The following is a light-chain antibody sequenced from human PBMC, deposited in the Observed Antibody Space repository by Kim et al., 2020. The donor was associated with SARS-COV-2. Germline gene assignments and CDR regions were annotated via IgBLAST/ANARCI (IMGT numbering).Light chain of an antibody. J-gene: IGLJ1*01. CDR2: DVS. Sequence: GQSTTISFTGTSSDIGAFNYVSWFQQHPGRAPKLLIYDVSERPSGISNRFSGSTSGYTASLTISGLQAEDEADYYCSSYTTANTRLFGAGTKVTVL. CDR3: SSYTTANTRL. V-gene: IGLV2-14*03. CDR1: SSDIGAFNY.